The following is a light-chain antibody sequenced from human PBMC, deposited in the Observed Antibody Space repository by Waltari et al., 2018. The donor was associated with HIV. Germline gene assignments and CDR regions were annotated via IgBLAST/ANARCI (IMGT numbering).Light chain of an antibody. CDR1: SSAVGGYHF. V-gene: IGLV2-23*02. CDR2: EVS. J-gene: IGLJ2*01. Sequence: QSALTQPASVSGSPGQSITISCTGTSSAVGGYHFVSWYQQHPGKAPKLMIYEVSKRPSGVSNRFSGSKSGNTASLTISGLQAEDEADYYCCAYAGSTTYVIFGGGTKLTVL. CDR3: CAYAGSTTYVI.